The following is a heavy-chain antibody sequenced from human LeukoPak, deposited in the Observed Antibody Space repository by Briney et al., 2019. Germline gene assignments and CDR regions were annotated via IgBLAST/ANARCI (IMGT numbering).Heavy chain of an antibody. V-gene: IGHV3-23*01. CDR1: GSTFSSYV. D-gene: IGHD2-8*02. CDR3: AKELWSWSFDY. J-gene: IGHJ4*02. CDR2: ISASGGST. Sequence: GGSLGLSCAASGSTFSSYVMSWVRQAPGKGLEWVSGISASGGSTYYADSVKGRFTISRDNSKNTLYLQMNTLRAEDTAVYYCAKELWSWSFDYWGQGTLVTVSS.